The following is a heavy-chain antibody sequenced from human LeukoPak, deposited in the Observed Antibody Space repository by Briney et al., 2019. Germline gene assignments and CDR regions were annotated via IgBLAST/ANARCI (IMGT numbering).Heavy chain of an antibody. J-gene: IGHJ4*02. D-gene: IGHD1-26*01. Sequence: GESLKISCKGSGYSFTSYWIGWVRQMLGRGLEWMGIIYPGDSDTRYSPSFQGQVTISADKSISTAYLQWSSLKASDTAIYYCARCPEWERACDYWGQGTLVTVSS. CDR1: GYSFTSYW. CDR3: ARCPEWERACDY. CDR2: IYPGDSDT. V-gene: IGHV5-51*01.